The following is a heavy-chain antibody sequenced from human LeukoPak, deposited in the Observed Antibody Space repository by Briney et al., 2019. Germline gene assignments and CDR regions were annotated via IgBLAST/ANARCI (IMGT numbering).Heavy chain of an antibody. CDR3: AKDMGGSGSSSYAFDI. CDR2: IRYDGSNK. J-gene: IGHJ3*02. CDR1: GFTFSSYG. Sequence: GGSLRLSCAASGFTFSSYGMYWVRQAPGKGLEWVAFIRYDGSNKYYADSVKGRFTISRDNAKNSLYLQMNSLRAEDMALYYCAKDMGGSGSSSYAFDIWGQGTMVTVSS. D-gene: IGHD3-10*01. V-gene: IGHV3-30*02.